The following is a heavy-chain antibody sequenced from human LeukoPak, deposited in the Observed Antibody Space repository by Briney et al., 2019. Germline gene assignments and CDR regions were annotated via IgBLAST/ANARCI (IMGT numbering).Heavy chain of an antibody. D-gene: IGHD3-22*01. CDR3: SKESNYDSSGYFN. J-gene: IGHJ4*02. Sequence: PAGSLTLSCAASGFVFSSYGMHWVRQAPGKGLEWVSFIRFDGTTQYYADPVKGRFTISRDNSKFTVHLLMTSLRPEDAAVYYCSKESNYDSSGYFNWGQGTLVTVSS. CDR1: GFVFSSYG. V-gene: IGHV3-30*02. CDR2: IRFDGTTQ.